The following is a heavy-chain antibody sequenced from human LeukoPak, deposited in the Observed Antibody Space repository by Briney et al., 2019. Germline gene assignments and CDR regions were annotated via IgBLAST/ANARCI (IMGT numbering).Heavy chain of an antibody. CDR1: GLTFSSYA. CDR3: GRFGYVAGVDL. D-gene: IGHD6-19*01. V-gene: IGHV3-7*01. Sequence: TGGSLRLSCAASGLTFSSYAMSWVRQAPGKGLEWVANINPAGTETFYVEPVKGRFTISRDNAKDLVYLRMNSLRAEDSAVYHCGRFGYVAGVDLWGQGTLVTVSS. CDR2: INPAGTET. J-gene: IGHJ4*02.